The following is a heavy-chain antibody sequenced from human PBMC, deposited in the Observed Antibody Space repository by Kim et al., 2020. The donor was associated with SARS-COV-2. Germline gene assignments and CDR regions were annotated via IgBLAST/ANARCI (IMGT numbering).Heavy chain of an antibody. J-gene: IGHJ4*02. V-gene: IGHV4-39*07. Sequence: FYNPSLKSRLTISEDTSKNQFSLQLSSVTAADTAVYYCARDYGAGSYYNYWGLGTLVTVSS. D-gene: IGHD3-10*01. CDR3: ARDYGAGSYYNY.